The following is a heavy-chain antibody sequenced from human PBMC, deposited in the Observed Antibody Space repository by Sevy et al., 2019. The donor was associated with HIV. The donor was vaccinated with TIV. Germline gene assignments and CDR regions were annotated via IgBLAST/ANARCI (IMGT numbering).Heavy chain of an antibody. CDR1: GFTFSTYW. CDR2: INQDGSKK. J-gene: IGHJ4*02. D-gene: IGHD3-10*01. V-gene: IGHV3-7*01. CDR3: ARVGIFEGSESHFRFIDY. Sequence: GGSLRLSCAASGFTFSTYWMTWVRQAPGKGLEWVANINQDGSKKNYVDSMKGRFTISRDNANNSLYVRMNSLRAEDTTVYYCARVGIFEGSESHFRFIDYWGQGILVTVSS.